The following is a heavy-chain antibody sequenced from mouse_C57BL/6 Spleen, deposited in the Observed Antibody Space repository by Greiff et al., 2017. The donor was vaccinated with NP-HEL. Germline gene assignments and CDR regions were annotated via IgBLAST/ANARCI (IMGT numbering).Heavy chain of an antibody. CDR2: IDPENGDT. V-gene: IGHV14-4*01. J-gene: IGHJ1*03. D-gene: IGHD1-1*01. CDR3: TLFTGWYFDV. CDR1: GFNIKDDY. Sequence: EVKLQESGAELVRPGASVKLSCTASGFNIKDDYMHWVKQRPEQGLEWIGWIDPENGDTEYASKFQGKATITADTSSNTAYLQLSSLTSEDTAVYYCTLFTGWYFDVWGTGTTVTVSS.